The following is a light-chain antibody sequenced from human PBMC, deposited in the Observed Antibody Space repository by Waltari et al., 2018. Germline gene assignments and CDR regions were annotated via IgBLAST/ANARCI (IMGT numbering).Light chain of an antibody. V-gene: IGLV2-14*03. CDR3: SSFTSDSTWV. CDR1: SSDVVAYTY. CDR2: DVN. Sequence: QSALTQPASVSGSPGQSITISCAGTSSDVVAYTYVSWYQHHPGKAPKLIIYDVNSRPSGFSKRFSGSKSGNTASLTISELQAEDEADYYCSSFTSDSTWVFGAGTKLTVL. J-gene: IGLJ2*01.